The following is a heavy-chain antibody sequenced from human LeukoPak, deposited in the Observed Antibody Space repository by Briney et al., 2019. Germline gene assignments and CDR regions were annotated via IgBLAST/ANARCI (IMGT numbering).Heavy chain of an antibody. J-gene: IGHJ5*02. Sequence: PSETLSLTCTVSGGSISSGDYYWSWIRQHPGKGLEWIGYIYYSGSTYYNPSLKSRVTISLDTSKNQFSLKLSSVTAADTAVYYCARGAMGGANWFDPWGQGTLVTVSS. V-gene: IGHV4-31*03. D-gene: IGHD5-18*01. CDR3: ARGAMGGANWFDP. CDR1: GGSISSGDYY. CDR2: IYYSGST.